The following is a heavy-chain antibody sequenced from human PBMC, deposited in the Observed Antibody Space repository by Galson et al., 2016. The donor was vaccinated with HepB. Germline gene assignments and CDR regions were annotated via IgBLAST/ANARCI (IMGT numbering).Heavy chain of an antibody. D-gene: IGHD6-6*01. CDR3: GSGAARPGDWYFDL. V-gene: IGHV3-13*04. CDR1: GFTFSSYD. CDR2: IGTAGDT. Sequence: SLRLSCAASGFTFSSYDMHWVRQATGKGLEWVSTIGTAGDTYYPGSVKGRFTLSRENAKNSLYLQMNSLRAGDTAVYYCGSGAARPGDWYFDLWGRGALVTVSS. J-gene: IGHJ2*01.